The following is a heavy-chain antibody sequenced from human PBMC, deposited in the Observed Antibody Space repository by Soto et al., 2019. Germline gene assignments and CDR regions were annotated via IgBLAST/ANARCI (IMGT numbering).Heavy chain of an antibody. Sequence: SSETLSLTCAVYGGSFSCYYWTWIRQSPEKGLEWIGEVNHSGTTYYNPSLKTRVTISVHTPKNQFSLKMSSVTAADTAVYYCARGIGYCSSINCYSSRRLRFDSWGQGTLVTVSS. CDR3: ARGIGYCSSINCYSSRRLRFDS. J-gene: IGHJ4*02. CDR1: GGSFSCYY. CDR2: VNHSGTT. V-gene: IGHV4-34*01. D-gene: IGHD2-2*01.